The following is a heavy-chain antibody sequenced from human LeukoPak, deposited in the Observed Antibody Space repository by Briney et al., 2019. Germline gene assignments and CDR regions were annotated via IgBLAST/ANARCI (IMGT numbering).Heavy chain of an antibody. V-gene: IGHV1-2*02. J-gene: IGHJ4*02. CDR2: INPNSGGT. D-gene: IGHD6-13*01. CDR3: ARYNGAAVQSFDY. CDR1: GYTFTGYY. Sequence: GASVKVSCKASGYTFTGYYMHWVRQAPGQGLEWMGWINPNSGGTNYAQKFQGRVTMTRDTSISTAYMELSRLRSDDTAVYYCARYNGAAVQSFDYWGQGTLVTVSS.